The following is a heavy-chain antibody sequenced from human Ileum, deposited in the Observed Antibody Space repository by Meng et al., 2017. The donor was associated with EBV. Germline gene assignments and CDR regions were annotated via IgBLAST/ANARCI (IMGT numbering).Heavy chain of an antibody. CDR3: PLNGASPLDH. Sequence: VPLHPPGPGLVGPSGTLSLPGPPSRVHITHDHCWGWVRQSPGKGLEWIGEIHHTRAHNYNPPLQSRVIISVDQSTYSLLLRHSLLTAPHMQPYSCPLNGASPLDHSCQGTLVTVSS. V-gene: IGHV4-4*02. CDR2: IHHTRAH. J-gene: IGHJ4*02. CDR1: RVHITHDHC. D-gene: IGHD2-8*01.